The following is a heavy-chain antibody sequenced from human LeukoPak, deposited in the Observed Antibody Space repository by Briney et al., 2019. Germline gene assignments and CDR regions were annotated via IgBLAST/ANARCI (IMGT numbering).Heavy chain of an antibody. CDR2: ISGSGGGT. CDR1: GFTFSSYA. CDR3: AKEAYTSSWYRFDP. Sequence: GGSLSLSCAPSGFTFSSYAMSWVRQAPGKGLEWVSAISGSGGGTSYADSVKGRFTISRDNSKNTLSLQMNSLRAEDTAVYYCAKEAYTSSWYRFDPWGQGTLVTVSS. V-gene: IGHV3-23*01. J-gene: IGHJ5*02. D-gene: IGHD6-13*01.